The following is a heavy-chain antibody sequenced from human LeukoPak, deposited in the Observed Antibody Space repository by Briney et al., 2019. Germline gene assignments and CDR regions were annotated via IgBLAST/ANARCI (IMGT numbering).Heavy chain of an antibody. CDR2: IDHTGDT. Sequence: SSETLSLTCAVYGGSFSGYYWSWIRQPPGKGPEWIGEIDHTGDTNYNASLESRVSLSVDTSKNQFSLKMNFVTAADTALYHCARRVLYIAYSSGWANWFDPWGQGTLVTVSS. CDR3: ARRVLYIAYSSGWANWFDP. D-gene: IGHD6-19*01. J-gene: IGHJ5*02. V-gene: IGHV4-34*01. CDR1: GGSFSGYY.